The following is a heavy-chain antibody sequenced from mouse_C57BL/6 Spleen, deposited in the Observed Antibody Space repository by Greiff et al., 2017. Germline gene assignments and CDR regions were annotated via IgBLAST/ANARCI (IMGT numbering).Heavy chain of an antibody. J-gene: IGHJ1*03. CDR2: ISYDGSN. V-gene: IGHV3-6*01. CDR3: ATTVVARYFDV. Sequence: VQLQQSGPGLVKPSQSLSLTCSVTGYSITSGYYWNWIRQFPGNKLEWMGYISYDGSNNYNPSLKNRISITRDTSKNQFFLKLNSVTTEDTATYYCATTVVARYFDVWGTGTTVTVSS. CDR1: GYSITSGYY. D-gene: IGHD1-1*01.